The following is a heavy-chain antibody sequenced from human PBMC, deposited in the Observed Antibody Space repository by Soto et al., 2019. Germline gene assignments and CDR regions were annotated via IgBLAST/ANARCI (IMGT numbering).Heavy chain of an antibody. V-gene: IGHV1-3*01. D-gene: IGHD1-7*01. CDR1: GYTFTSYA. Sequence: ASVKVSCKASGYTFTSYAMHWVRQAPGQRLEWMGWINAGNGNTKYSQKFQGRVTITRDTSASTAYMELSSLRSEDTAVYYCARDSYNWNYGKQNYFDYWGQGTLVTVSS. CDR2: INAGNGNT. J-gene: IGHJ4*02. CDR3: ARDSYNWNYGKQNYFDY.